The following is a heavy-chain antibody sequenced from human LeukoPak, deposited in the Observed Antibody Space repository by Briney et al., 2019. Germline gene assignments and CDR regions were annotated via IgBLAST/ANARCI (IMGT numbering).Heavy chain of an antibody. V-gene: IGHV3-30*04. CDR2: ISVDGSDK. J-gene: IGHJ4*02. D-gene: IGHD3-22*01. Sequence: GRSLRLSCAASGFTFSNYAVHWVRQAPGKGLECVAVISVDGSDKYYADSVKGRFTISRDNSENTLYVQMNSLRAEDTAVYYCARGTYYYDSSGYYSGGLGYWGQGTLVTVSS. CDR3: ARGTYYYDSSGYYSGGLGY. CDR1: GFTFSNYA.